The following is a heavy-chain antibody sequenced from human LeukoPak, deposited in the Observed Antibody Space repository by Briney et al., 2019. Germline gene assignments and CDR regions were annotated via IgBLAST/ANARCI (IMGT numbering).Heavy chain of an antibody. J-gene: IGHJ6*03. CDR2: INPNSGDT. D-gene: IGHD2-8*01. CDR1: GGTFSSYA. V-gene: IGHV1-2*02. CDR3: ARSAGHCNNGVCFTDYYMDV. Sequence: ASVEVSCKASGGTFSSYAISWVRQAPGQGLEWMGGINPNSGDTNSPQKFQGRVTMTRDTSITTAYMELRSLTSDDTAVYFCARSAGHCNNGVCFTDYYMDVWGKGTTVTVSS.